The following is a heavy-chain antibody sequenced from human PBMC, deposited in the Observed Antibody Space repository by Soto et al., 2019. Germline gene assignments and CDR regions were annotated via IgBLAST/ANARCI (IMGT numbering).Heavy chain of an antibody. CDR1: GGTFSIYT. CDR2: IIPILGIA. Sequence: VASVKVSCKASGGTFSIYTISWVRQAPGQGLEWMGRIIPILGIANYAQKFQGRVTITADKSTSTAYMELSSLRSEDTAVYYCARGPKYDAFDIWGQGTMVTVSS. CDR3: ARGPKYDAFDI. V-gene: IGHV1-69*02. J-gene: IGHJ3*02.